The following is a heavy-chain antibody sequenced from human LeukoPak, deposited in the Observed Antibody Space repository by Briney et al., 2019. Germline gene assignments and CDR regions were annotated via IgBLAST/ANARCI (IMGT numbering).Heavy chain of an antibody. D-gene: IGHD3-10*01. CDR3: ARHRRGDPFDY. CDR1: GGSVSSGSYY. Sequence: SETLSLTCTVSGGSVSSGSYYWSWIRQPPGKGLEWIGYIYYSGSTNYNPSLKSRVTISVDTSKNQFSLKLSSVTAVDTAVYYCARHRRGDPFDYWGQGTLVTVSS. J-gene: IGHJ4*02. V-gene: IGHV4-61*01. CDR2: IYYSGST.